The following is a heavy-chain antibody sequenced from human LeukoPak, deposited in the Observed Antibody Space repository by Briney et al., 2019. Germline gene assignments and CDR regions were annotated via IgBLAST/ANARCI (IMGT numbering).Heavy chain of an antibody. CDR1: GYTFTSYG. CDR3: ARAGAHYDILTGYYLPPGTPFDI. J-gene: IGHJ3*02. V-gene: IGHV1-18*01. Sequence: ASVKVSCKASGYTFTSYGISWVRQAPGQGLEWMGWISAYNGNTNYAQKLQGRVTMTTDTSTSTASMELRSLRSDDTAVYYCARAGAHYDILTGYYLPPGTPFDIWGQGTMVTVSS. CDR2: ISAYNGNT. D-gene: IGHD3-9*01.